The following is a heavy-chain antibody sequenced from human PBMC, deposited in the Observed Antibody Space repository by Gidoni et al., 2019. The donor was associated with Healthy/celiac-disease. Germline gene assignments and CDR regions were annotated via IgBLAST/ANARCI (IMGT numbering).Heavy chain of an antibody. CDR1: GGSISSGSYY. CDR2: IYTSGSP. J-gene: IGHJ4*02. CDR3: ARGTAMVPELFDY. V-gene: IGHV4-61*02. Sequence: QVQLQESGPGLVKPSQTLSLTCTVSGGSISSGSYYWTWIRQPAGQGLEWIGRIYTSGSPNYNPSLKSRVTISVDTSKNQFSLKLSSVTAADTAVYYCARGTAMVPELFDYWGQGTLVTVSS. D-gene: IGHD5-18*01.